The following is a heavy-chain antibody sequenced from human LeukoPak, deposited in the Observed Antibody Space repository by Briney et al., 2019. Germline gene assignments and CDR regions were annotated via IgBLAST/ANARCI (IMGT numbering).Heavy chain of an antibody. D-gene: IGHD2-2*01. CDR1: GYTFTGYY. CDR2: INPNSGGT. CDR3: ARALKGYCSSTSCLRGLDY. V-gene: IGHV1-2*02. Sequence: ASVKVSCKASGYTFTGYYMHWVRQAPGQGLEWMGWINPNSGGTNYAQKFQGRVTMPRDTSISTAYMELSRLRSDDTAVYYCARALKGYCSSTSCLRGLDYWGQGTLVTVSS. J-gene: IGHJ4*02.